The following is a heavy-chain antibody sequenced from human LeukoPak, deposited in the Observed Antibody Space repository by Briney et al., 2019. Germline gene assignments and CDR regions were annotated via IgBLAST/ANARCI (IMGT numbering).Heavy chain of an antibody. J-gene: IGHJ4*02. CDR2: IIPIFGTA. D-gene: IGHD4-17*01. V-gene: IGHV1-69*13. CDR1: GGTFSSYA. Sequence: SVKVSCKASGGTFSSYAISWVRQAPGQGLEWMGGIIPIFGTANYAQKFQGRVTITADESTSTAYMELSSLRSEDTAVYYCARVAYGANYFDLWGQGTLVTVSS. CDR3: ARVAYGANYFDL.